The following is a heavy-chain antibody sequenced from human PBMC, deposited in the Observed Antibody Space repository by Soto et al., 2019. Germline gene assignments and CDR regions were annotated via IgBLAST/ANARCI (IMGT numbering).Heavy chain of an antibody. CDR3: ARGSKGTYGMDV. CDR1: GYTFRSYD. D-gene: IGHD3-10*01. J-gene: IGHJ6*02. Sequence: SGGSLRLSCAASGYTFRSYDMHWVRQVTGKGLEWVSVIGSAGDSNYAPSVKGRFTIFRENAKNSLYLQMNSLRAGDTAVYYCARGSKGTYGMDVWGQGTTVTVSS. CDR2: IGSAGDS. V-gene: IGHV3-13*01.